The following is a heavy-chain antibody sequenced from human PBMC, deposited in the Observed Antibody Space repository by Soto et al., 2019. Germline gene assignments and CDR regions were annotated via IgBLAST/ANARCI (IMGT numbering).Heavy chain of an antibody. J-gene: IGHJ4*02. CDR1: GFTFSSYG. Sequence: QVQLVESGGGVVQPGRSLRLSCAASGFTFSSYGMHWVRQAPGKGLEWVAVISYDGSNKYYADSVKGRFTISRDNSKNTLYLQRDGLRAEDTAVYYCAPWFGAFDYWGQGTLVTVSS. CDR3: APWFGAFDY. D-gene: IGHD3-10*01. V-gene: IGHV3-30*03. CDR2: ISYDGSNK.